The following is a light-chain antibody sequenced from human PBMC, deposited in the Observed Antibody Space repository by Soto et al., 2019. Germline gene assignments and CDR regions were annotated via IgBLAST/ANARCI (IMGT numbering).Light chain of an antibody. Sequence: DVVMMQSQLSLTVTLGQPASISCRSSQGRADSDGNAYFSWFQQRPGQSPRRLIFKVSNRDSGVPDRFSGSGLGTDFTLEISRVEAEDVGVYYSMQGTHWPFTFGQGTKLEI. J-gene: IGKJ2*01. CDR3: MQGTHWPFT. CDR1: QGRADSDGNAY. CDR2: KVS. V-gene: IGKV2-30*01.